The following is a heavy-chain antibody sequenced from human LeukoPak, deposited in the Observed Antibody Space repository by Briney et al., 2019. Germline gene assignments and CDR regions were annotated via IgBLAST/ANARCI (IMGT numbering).Heavy chain of an antibody. D-gene: IGHD3-22*01. CDR1: GFTFSNAW. V-gene: IGHV3-15*01. J-gene: IGHJ4*02. Sequence: GGSLRLSCAASGFTFSNAWMSWVRQAPGKGLEWVGRIKSETDGGTTDYAAPVKGRFTISRDDSKNTLYLQMNSLKTEDTAVYYCTTGRAYRTGYYDSSGYYYWGQGTLVTVSS. CDR3: TTGRAYRTGYYDSSGYYY. CDR2: IKSETDGGTT.